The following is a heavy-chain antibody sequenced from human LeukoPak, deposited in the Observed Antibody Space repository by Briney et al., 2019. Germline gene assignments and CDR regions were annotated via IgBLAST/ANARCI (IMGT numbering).Heavy chain of an antibody. V-gene: IGHV3-21*01. D-gene: IGHD5-12*01. CDR2: ISSGSGYM. J-gene: IGHJ4*02. Sequence: PGGSLRLSCAVSGFTFSSYNMNWVRQAPGKGLAWASCISSGSGYMYYEDSVKGRFTISRDNAKNSLYLQMNSLRAEDTAVYYCARAGLYSGSGLDYWGQGTLVTVSS. CDR3: ARAGLYSGSGLDY. CDR1: GFTFSSYN.